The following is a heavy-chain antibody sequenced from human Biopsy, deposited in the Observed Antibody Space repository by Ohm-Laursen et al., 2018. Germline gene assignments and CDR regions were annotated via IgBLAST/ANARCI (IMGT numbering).Heavy chain of an antibody. J-gene: IGHJ5*01. CDR3: ARAGRYCSGGGCYSWFDS. D-gene: IGHD2-15*01. V-gene: IGHV3-72*01. CDR1: GFTFSSYG. CDR2: IRDKANSYTT. Sequence: SLRLSCAASGFTFSSYGIHWVRQAPGKGLEWVGRIRDKANSYTTDYAASVKGRFTISRDDSKNSLYLQMNSLKTEDTALYYCARAGRYCSGGGCYSWFDSWGQGTLVTVSS.